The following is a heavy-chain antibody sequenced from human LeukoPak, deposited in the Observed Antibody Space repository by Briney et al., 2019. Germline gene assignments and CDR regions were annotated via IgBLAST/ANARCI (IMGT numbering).Heavy chain of an antibody. V-gene: IGHV3-23*01. D-gene: IGHD3-3*01. Sequence: PGGSLRLSCAASGFTFSSYAMSWVRQAPGKGLEWVSAISGSGGSTYYADSVKGRFTISRDNSKDTLYLQMNSLRAEDTAVYCCAKADYYDFWSGYFDYWGQGTLVTVSS. CDR2: ISGSGGST. CDR3: AKADYYDFWSGYFDY. CDR1: GFTFSSYA. J-gene: IGHJ4*02.